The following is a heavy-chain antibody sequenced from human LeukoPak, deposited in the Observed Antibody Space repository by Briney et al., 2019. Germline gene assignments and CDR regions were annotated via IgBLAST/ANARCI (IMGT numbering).Heavy chain of an antibody. Sequence: SETLSLTCTVSGGSISSSSYYWGWIRQPPGKGLEWIGSIYYSGSTYYNPSLKSRVTISVDTSKNQFALKLSSVTAADTAVYYCARSSIAVAGPYYFDYWGQGTLVTVSS. V-gene: IGHV4-39*01. J-gene: IGHJ4*02. CDR2: IYYSGST. CDR1: GGSISSSSYY. D-gene: IGHD6-19*01. CDR3: ARSSIAVAGPYYFDY.